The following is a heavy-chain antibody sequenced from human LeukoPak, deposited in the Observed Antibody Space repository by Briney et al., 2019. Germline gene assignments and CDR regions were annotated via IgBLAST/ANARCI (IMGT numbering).Heavy chain of an antibody. J-gene: IGHJ4*02. Sequence: GGSLRLSCAASGFTFSSYWMHWVRQAPGKGLVWVSRINSDGSSTNYADSVKGRFTISRDNAKNTLYLQMNSLRAGDTAVYYCARDSLNSGSYFDYWGQGTLVTVSS. CDR3: ARDSLNSGSYFDY. CDR2: INSDGSST. D-gene: IGHD1-26*01. V-gene: IGHV3-74*01. CDR1: GFTFSSYW.